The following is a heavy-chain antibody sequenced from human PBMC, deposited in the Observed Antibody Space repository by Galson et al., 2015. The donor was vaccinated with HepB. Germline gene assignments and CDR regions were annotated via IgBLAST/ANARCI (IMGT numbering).Heavy chain of an antibody. V-gene: IGHV3-30*04. D-gene: IGHD6-25*01. Sequence: SLRLSCAASGFGFDTHAMSWVRQAPGKGLEWVAVIRPDGGWQHYADSVKGRFTISRDNVKDTLYLEMNSLRVEDTAVYFCAREGDSSGHCGVFDIWGQGTKVTVSS. CDR1: GFGFDTHA. CDR2: IRPDGGWQ. CDR3: AREGDSSGHCGVFDI. J-gene: IGHJ3*02.